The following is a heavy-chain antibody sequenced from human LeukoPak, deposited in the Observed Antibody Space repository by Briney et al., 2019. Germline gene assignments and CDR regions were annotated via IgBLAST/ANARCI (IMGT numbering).Heavy chain of an antibody. CDR3: ARDYYYDSSGYQQNYGMDV. CDR2: ISAYSGDT. J-gene: IGHJ6*02. Sequence: ASVKVSCKASGYTFTSYGISWVRQAPGQGLEWMGWISAYSGDTNYAQKFQGRVTITADESTSTAYMELSSLRSEDTTVYYCARDYYYDSSGYQQNYGMDVWGQGTTVTVSS. V-gene: IGHV1-18*01. D-gene: IGHD3-22*01. CDR1: GYTFTSYG.